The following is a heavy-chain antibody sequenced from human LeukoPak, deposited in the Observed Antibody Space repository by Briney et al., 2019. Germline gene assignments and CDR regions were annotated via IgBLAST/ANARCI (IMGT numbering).Heavy chain of an antibody. D-gene: IGHD3-10*01. CDR2: ISYDGSNK. Sequence: GGSLRLSCEAFGFTFSSYGMHWVRRAPGKGLEWMTVISYDGSNKYYVDSVKGRFTISRDNSKSTLYLQMNSLRAEDTAVYYCAKEGYYGSGSFPDSWGQGTLVTVSS. V-gene: IGHV3-30*18. J-gene: IGHJ4*02. CDR3: AKEGYYGSGSFPDS. CDR1: GFTFSSYG.